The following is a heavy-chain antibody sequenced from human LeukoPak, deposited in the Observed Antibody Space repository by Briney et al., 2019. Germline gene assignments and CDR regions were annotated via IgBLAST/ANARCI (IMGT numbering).Heavy chain of an antibody. D-gene: IGHD5-12*01. CDR1: GYTLTELS. CDR2: FDLGDGET. CDR3: AAGDPWHLLDY. V-gene: IGHV1-24*01. Sequence: ASVKVSCKVSGYTLTELSTHWVRQAPGKGLEWMGGFDLGDGETIFAQKFQGRVTMTEDTSTDTAYMELRSLTSEDTAVYYCAAGDPWHLLDYWGQGTLITVSS. J-gene: IGHJ4*02.